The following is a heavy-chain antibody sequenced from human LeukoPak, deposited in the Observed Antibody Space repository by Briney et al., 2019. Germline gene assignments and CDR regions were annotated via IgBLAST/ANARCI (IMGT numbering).Heavy chain of an antibody. CDR1: GFTFSDYY. D-gene: IGHD3-9*01. V-gene: IGHV3-11*06. J-gene: IGHJ3*02. CDR2: ISSTSIYT. CDR3: ARDRGILTGTGAFDI. Sequence: GGSLRLSCAASGFTFSDYYMSWIRQAPGKGLEWVSDISSTSIYTNYADSVKGRFTISRDNAKNSLYLQLNSLRAEDTAVYYCARDRGILTGTGAFDIWGQGTRVTVSS.